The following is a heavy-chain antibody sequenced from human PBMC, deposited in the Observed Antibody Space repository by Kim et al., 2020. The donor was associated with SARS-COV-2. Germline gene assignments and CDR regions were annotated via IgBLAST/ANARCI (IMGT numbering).Heavy chain of an antibody. V-gene: IGHV3-11*05. D-gene: IGHD1-26*01. CDR1: GFTFSDYY. CDR2: ISSSSSYT. Sequence: GGSLRLSCAASGFTFSDYYMSWIRQAPGKGLEWVSYISSSSSYTNYADSVKGRFTISRDNAKNSLYLQMNSLRAEDTAVYYCAREGGRSYSGSYYGYWGQGTLVTVSS. CDR3: AREGGRSYSGSYYGY. J-gene: IGHJ4*02.